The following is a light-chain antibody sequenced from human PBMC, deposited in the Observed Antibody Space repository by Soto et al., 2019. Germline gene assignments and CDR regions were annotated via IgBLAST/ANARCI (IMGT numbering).Light chain of an antibody. CDR2: GAS. V-gene: IGKV3-20*01. J-gene: IGKJ3*01. CDR3: QQYFTTPLT. CDR1: QSVSSSY. Sequence: EIVLTQSPGTLSLSPGERATLSCRASQSVSSSYLAWYQQKPGQTPRLLIYGASTRATGIPDRFIGSGSGTDITLTISSLQAEDVAVFYCQQYFTTPLTFGPGTKVDIK.